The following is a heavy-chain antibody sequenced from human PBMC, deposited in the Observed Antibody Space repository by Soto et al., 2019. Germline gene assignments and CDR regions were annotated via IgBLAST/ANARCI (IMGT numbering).Heavy chain of an antibody. V-gene: IGHV3-48*03. D-gene: IGHD5-18*01. J-gene: IGHJ4*02. Sequence: PGGSLRLSCEASGFSFSSFAMNWVRQAPGRGLESVSYISDDGASIYYADSLKGRFTISRDNAKNSLSLQMNNLRAEDTAVYYCARENSVQAWLHHFDHWGLGTLVTVSS. CDR2: ISDDGASI. CDR3: ARENSVQAWLHHFDH. CDR1: GFSFSSFA.